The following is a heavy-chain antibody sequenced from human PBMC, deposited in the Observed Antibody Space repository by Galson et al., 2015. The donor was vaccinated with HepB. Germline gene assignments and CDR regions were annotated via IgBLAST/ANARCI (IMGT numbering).Heavy chain of an antibody. Sequence: SLRLSCAASGFTFSSYAMSWVRQAPGKGLEWVSAISGSGGSTYYADSVKGRFTISRDNSKNTLYLQMNSLRAEDTAVYYCAKFGGWYLTYDYWGQGTLVTVSS. D-gene: IGHD6-19*01. J-gene: IGHJ4*02. V-gene: IGHV3-23*01. CDR3: AKFGGWYLTYDY. CDR2: ISGSGGST. CDR1: GFTFSSYA.